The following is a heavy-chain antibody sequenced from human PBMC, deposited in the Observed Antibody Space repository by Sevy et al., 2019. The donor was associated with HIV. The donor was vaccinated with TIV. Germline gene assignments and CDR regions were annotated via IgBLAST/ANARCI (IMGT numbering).Heavy chain of an antibody. Sequence: GGSLRLSCAASGFTFSSYDMHWVRQATGKGLEWVSGIGTAGDTYYPGSVKGRFTISRENAKNSLYLQMNSLRAGDTAVYYCARDSGYSGSPDAFDIWGQGTMVTVSS. CDR3: ARDSGYSGSPDAFDI. CDR2: IGTAGDT. D-gene: IGHD1-26*01. J-gene: IGHJ3*02. CDR1: GFTFSSYD. V-gene: IGHV3-13*01.